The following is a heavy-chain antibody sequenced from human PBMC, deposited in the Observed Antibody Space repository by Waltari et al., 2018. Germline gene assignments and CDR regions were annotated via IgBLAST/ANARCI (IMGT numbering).Heavy chain of an antibody. CDR2: INPTSGVT. V-gene: IGHV1-2*02. CDR3: GRGHVCSNYESLDF. D-gene: IGHD4-4*01. Sequence: QVQLVQSGADVKKPGGSVKVSCKASGDEFHESHLNWPRQAPGQGPEWMGRINPTSGVTKYAQRFQGRGTITRDKSTTTAYLELSRLRSEDTAVYYCGRGHVCSNYESLDFWGLGTLVTVSS. J-gene: IGHJ4*02. CDR1: GDEFHESH.